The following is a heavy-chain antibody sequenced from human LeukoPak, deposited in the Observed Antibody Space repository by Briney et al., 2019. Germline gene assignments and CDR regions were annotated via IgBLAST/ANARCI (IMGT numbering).Heavy chain of an antibody. CDR2: INHSGST. D-gene: IGHD5-18*01. CDR1: GGSISSSSYY. Sequence: SETLSLTCTVSGGSISSSSYYWGWIRQPPGKGLEWIGEINHSGSTNYNPSLKSRVTISVDTSKNQFSLKLSSVTAADTAVYYCAREYSYGYRGGDWFDPWGQGTLVTVSS. CDR3: AREYSYGYRGGDWFDP. V-gene: IGHV4-39*07. J-gene: IGHJ5*02.